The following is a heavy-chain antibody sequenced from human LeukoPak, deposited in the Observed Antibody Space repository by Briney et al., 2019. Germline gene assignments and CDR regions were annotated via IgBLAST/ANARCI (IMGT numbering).Heavy chain of an antibody. CDR1: RVTVTGNY. CDR2: IYSGGST. D-gene: IGHD1-26*01. CDR3: ARDTVGALGYFDY. V-gene: IGHV3-53*01. J-gene: IGHJ4*02. Sequence: RGCPRLSCAPSRVTVTGNYTSWGSHAPGKGVGRGSVIYSGGSTYYADSVKGRFTISRDNSKNTLYLQMNSLRAEDTAVYYCARDTVGALGYFDYWGQGTLVTVSS.